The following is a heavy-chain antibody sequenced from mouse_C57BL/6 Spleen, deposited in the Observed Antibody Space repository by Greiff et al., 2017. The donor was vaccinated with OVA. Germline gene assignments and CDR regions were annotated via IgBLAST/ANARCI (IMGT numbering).Heavy chain of an antibody. J-gene: IGHJ2*01. Sequence: EVQLVESGGGLVKPGGSLKLSCAASGFTFSDYGMHWVRQAPEKGLEWVAYISSGSSTIYYADTVKGRFTISRDNAKNTLFLQMNSLRSEDTAMYYCARPPYYGSSYFDYWGQGTTLTVSS. CDR1: GFTFSDYG. CDR2: ISSGSSTI. CDR3: ARPPYYGSSYFDY. D-gene: IGHD1-1*01. V-gene: IGHV5-17*01.